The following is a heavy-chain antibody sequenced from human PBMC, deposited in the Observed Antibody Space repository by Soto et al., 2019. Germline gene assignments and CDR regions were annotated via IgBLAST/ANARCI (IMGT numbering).Heavy chain of an antibody. CDR1: GGSISSGDYY. J-gene: IGHJ4*02. V-gene: IGHV4-30-4*01. CDR2: IHNSGTT. D-gene: IGHD5-12*01. Sequence: SETLSLTCTVSGGSISSGDYYWSWIRQHPGKDLEWIGYIHNSGTTYYIPPLKSRVTMSVDTSKNQLSLKVTSVTAADTAVYFCARVKATLYRHYYFDYWGQGTPVTVSS. CDR3: ARVKATLYRHYYFDY.